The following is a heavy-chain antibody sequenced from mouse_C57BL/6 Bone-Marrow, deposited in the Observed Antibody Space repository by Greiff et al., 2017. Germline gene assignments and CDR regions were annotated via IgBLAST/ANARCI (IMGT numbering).Heavy chain of an antibody. CDR2: IWSGGST. Sequence: QVQLQQSGPGLVQPSQSLSITCTVSGFSLTSYGVHWVRQSPGKGLEWLGVIWSGGSTDYNAAFISRLSISKDNSKSQVFFKMNSLQADDTAIYYCARMITTVVHYAMDYWGQGTSVTVSS. CDR3: ARMITTVVHYAMDY. V-gene: IGHV2-2*01. CDR1: GFSLTSYG. D-gene: IGHD1-1*01. J-gene: IGHJ4*01.